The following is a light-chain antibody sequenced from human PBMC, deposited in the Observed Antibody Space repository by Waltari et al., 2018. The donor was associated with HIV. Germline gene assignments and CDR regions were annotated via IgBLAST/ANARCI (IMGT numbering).Light chain of an antibody. CDR3: AAWDDGLSGPV. CDR2: RTN. CDR1: SSNIGSNY. Sequence: QSVLTQPPSASGTPGQRVTISCSGSSSNIGSNYVYWYQQLPGTAPKLLIYRTNQRPGGVPDRFSGSKSGTSASLAITGLRSEDEADYYCAAWDDGLSGPVFGGGTKPTVL. V-gene: IGLV1-47*01. J-gene: IGLJ3*02.